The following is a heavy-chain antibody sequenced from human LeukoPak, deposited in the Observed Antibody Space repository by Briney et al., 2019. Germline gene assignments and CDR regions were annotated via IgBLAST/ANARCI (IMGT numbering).Heavy chain of an antibody. D-gene: IGHD5-12*01. CDR3: ARLGGGYVLDY. V-gene: IGHV3-74*01. J-gene: IGHJ4*02. CDR1: GLTFSTYW. CDR2: IRSAGYNT. Sequence: PGGSLRLSCAPSGLTFSTYWMLRVRQAPGKGLVWVSHIRSAGYNTNYADSVKGRFIISRDNAKNTLYLQMNSLRAEDTAVYYCARLGGGYVLDYWGQGTLVTVSS.